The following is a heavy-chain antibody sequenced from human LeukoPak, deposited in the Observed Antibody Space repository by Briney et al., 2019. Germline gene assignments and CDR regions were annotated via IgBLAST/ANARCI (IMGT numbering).Heavy chain of an antibody. CDR2: IYHSGST. J-gene: IGHJ4*02. CDR1: GYSISSGYY. D-gene: IGHD5-12*01. V-gene: IGHV4-38-2*02. CDR3: ARITPLLDIRQLGPDELDY. Sequence: SETLSLTCTVSGYSISSGYYWGWIRQPPGKGLEWIGSIYHSGSTYYNPSLKSRVTISVDTSKNRSSLKLSSVTAADTAVYYCARITPLLDIRQLGPDELDYWGQGTLVTVSS.